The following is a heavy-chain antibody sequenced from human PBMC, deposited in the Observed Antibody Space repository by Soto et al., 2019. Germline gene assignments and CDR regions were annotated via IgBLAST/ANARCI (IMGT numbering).Heavy chain of an antibody. Sequence: QVQLQESGPGLVKPSETLSLTCTVSGGSISSYYWSWIRQPPGKGLEWIGYIYYSGSTNYNPSLKTRVTISVHTSKNQFSLKLSSVTAADPAVYYCARHKSVVPTFDYWGQGTLVTVSS. J-gene: IGHJ4*02. CDR2: IYYSGST. D-gene: IGHD2-15*01. CDR3: ARHKSVVPTFDY. CDR1: GGSISSYY. V-gene: IGHV4-59*08.